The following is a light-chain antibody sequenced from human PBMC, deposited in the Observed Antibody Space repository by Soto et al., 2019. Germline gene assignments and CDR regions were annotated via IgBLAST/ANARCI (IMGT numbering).Light chain of an antibody. CDR2: AAS. Sequence: DIQMTQSPSSLSASVGDRVTITCRASQGVSGYLLWYQQRQGRAPKLLICAASNLLSGVQSRFSGSGSGANFTLTITSLQPEDFATYYCQQSYRTPHTFGQGTKLETK. CDR3: QQSYRTPHT. V-gene: IGKV1-39*01. J-gene: IGKJ2*01. CDR1: QGVSGY.